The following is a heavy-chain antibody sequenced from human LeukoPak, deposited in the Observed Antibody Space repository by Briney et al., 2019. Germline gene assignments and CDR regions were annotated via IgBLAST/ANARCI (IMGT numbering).Heavy chain of an antibody. V-gene: IGHV7-4-1*02. J-gene: IGHJ4*02. CDR3: GREGYYYDNSGYFDY. D-gene: IGHD3-22*01. Sequence: GASVKVSCKASGYTFTSNPINWVRQAPGQGLEWTGWINTNTGNPTYAQGFTGRFVFSLDTSVSTAYLQISSLKAEDTAVYYCGREGYYYDNSGYFDYWGQGILVTVSS. CDR2: INTNTGNP. CDR1: GYTFTSNP.